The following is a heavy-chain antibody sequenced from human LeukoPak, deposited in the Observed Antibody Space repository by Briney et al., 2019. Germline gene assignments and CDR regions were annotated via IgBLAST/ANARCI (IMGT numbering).Heavy chain of an antibody. D-gene: IGHD3-3*01. Sequence: GSSVKVSCKASGGTFSSYTISWVRQAPGQGLEWMGRIIPILGIVNYAQKFQGRVTITADKSTSTAYMELSSLRSEDTAVYYCAPTYYDFWSGYYDGWFDPWGQGTLVTVSS. CDR3: APTYYDFWSGYYDGWFDP. V-gene: IGHV1-69*02. J-gene: IGHJ5*02. CDR1: GGTFSSYT. CDR2: IIPILGIV.